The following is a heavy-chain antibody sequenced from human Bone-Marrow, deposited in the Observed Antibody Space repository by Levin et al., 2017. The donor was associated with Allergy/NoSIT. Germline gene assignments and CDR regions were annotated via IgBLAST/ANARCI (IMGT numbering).Heavy chain of an antibody. CDR1: GYRFSGFY. Sequence: ASVKVSCKVSGYRFSGFYIHWVREAPGQGLEWMGWIDPHSGATNFAQKFQGRVTFTRDTSISTASMDLSSLKSDDTAIYYCAIGWAGYLSRLDPWGQGTLVTVS. CDR2: IDPHSGAT. J-gene: IGHJ5*02. CDR3: AIGWAGYLSRLDP. D-gene: IGHD3/OR15-3a*01. V-gene: IGHV1-2*02.